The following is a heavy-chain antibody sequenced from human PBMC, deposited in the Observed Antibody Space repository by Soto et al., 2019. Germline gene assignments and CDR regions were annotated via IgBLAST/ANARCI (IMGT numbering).Heavy chain of an antibody. D-gene: IGHD5-12*01. CDR2: ISYDGSYE. Sequence: QVRLVESGGGVVQPGRSLRLSCEASGFSFSNYGMHWVRQAPGKGLEWVAVISYDGSYEFYADSVKGRFTISRDNSKNTLFLQMNSLRVEDTAVFYCARGEKARDGSNLWGLGTLVTVSS. J-gene: IGHJ4*02. V-gene: IGHV3-30*03. CDR1: GFSFSNYG. CDR3: ARGEKARDGSNL.